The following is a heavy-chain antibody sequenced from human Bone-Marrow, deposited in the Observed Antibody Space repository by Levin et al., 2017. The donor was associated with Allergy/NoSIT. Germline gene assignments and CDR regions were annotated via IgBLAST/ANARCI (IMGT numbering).Heavy chain of an antibody. CDR1: GFTFSDYY. J-gene: IGHJ4*02. CDR3: ARGIGNYDFWSGPTYYFDY. Sequence: GESLKISCAASGFTFSDYYMSWIRQAPGKGLEWVSYISSSGSTIYYADSVKGRFTISRDNAKNSLYLQMNSLRAEDTAVYYCARGIGNYDFWSGPTYYFDYWGQGTLVTVSS. CDR2: ISSSGSTI. D-gene: IGHD3-3*01. V-gene: IGHV3-11*01.